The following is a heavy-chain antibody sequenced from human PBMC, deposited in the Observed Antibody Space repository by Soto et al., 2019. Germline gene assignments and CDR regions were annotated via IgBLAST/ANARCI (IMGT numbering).Heavy chain of an antibody. D-gene: IGHD3-10*01. J-gene: IGHJ6*03. Sequence: PSETLSLTCTVSGGSISSTSYYWSWIRQPPGKGLEWIGYIYYSGSTNYNPSLKSRVTISVDTSKNQFSLKLSSVTAADTAVYYCARRTVRGVNLVYMDVWGKGTTVTVSS. CDR2: IYYSGST. CDR1: GGSISSTSYY. CDR3: ARRTVRGVNLVYMDV. V-gene: IGHV4-61*05.